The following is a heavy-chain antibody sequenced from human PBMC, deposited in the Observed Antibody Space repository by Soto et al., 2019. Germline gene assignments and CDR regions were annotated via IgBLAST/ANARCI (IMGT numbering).Heavy chain of an antibody. V-gene: IGHV1-18*01. CDR1: GYTFTNYG. CDR3: GRGVGSGSYYNQYNWFDP. D-gene: IGHD3-10*01. Sequence: ASVKVSCKASGYTFTNYGLSWVRQAPGQGLEWMGWISAYNGNTKYAQKFQGRVTMTTDTSTSTAYMELRSLRSDDTAVYYCGRGVGSGSYYNQYNWFDPWGQGTLVTVSS. J-gene: IGHJ5*02. CDR2: ISAYNGNT.